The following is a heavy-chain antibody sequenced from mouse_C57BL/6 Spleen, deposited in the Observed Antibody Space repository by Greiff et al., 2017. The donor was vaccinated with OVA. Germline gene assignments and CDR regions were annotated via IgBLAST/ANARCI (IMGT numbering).Heavy chain of an antibody. Sequence: DVMLVESGGGLVQPGGSLKLSCAASGFTFSDYYMYWVRQTPEKRLEWVAYISNGGGSTYYPDTVKGRFTISRDNAKNTLYLQMSRLKSEDTAMYYCARRDGYYNYFDYWGEGTPLSVSS. J-gene: IGHJ2*01. CDR3: ARRDGYYNYFDY. CDR1: GFTFSDYY. CDR2: ISNGGGST. V-gene: IGHV5-12*01. D-gene: IGHD2-3*01.